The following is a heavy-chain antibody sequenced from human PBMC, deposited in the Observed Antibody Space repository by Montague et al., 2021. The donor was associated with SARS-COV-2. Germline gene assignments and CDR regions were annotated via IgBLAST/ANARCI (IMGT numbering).Heavy chain of an antibody. D-gene: IGHD3-22*01. CDR1: GFTVNKNH. CDR3: ARAETYDSTGPLFY. J-gene: IGHJ4*02. V-gene: IGHV3-53*01. CDR2: IYSGGTT. Sequence: FLRLSCAASGFTVNKNHMSWVRQAPGKGLEWVSAIYSGGTTYYGDSVTGRFTISRDNSKNTLYLQMNSLRAEDTAVYYCARAETYDSTGPLFYWGQGTLVTVSS.